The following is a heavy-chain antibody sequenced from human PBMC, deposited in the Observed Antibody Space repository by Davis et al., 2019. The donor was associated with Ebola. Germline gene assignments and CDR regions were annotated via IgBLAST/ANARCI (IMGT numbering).Heavy chain of an antibody. D-gene: IGHD1-26*01. Sequence: MPSETLSLTCTVSGGSISSYYWSWIRQPPGKGLEWIAYIYYSGSTNYNPSLKSRVTISVDTSKNQFSLKLSSVTAADTAVYYCARHEWELDYWGQGTLVTVSS. V-gene: IGHV4-59*08. J-gene: IGHJ4*02. CDR2: IYYSGST. CDR1: GGSISSYY. CDR3: ARHEWELDY.